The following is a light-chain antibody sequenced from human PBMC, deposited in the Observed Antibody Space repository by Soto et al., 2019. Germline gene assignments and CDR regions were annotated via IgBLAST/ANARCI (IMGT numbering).Light chain of an antibody. CDR1: SSDVDTYKY. Sequence: QSALTQPASVSGSPVQSITISCTGTSSDVDTYKYVSWYQQHPGKAPKLMIYEVSYRPSGVSDRFSGSKSGNTASLTISGLQAEDEADYYCCSYAGSTTRVQFGGGTKLTVL. J-gene: IGLJ2*01. CDR2: EVS. CDR3: CSYAGSTTRVQ. V-gene: IGLV2-14*01.